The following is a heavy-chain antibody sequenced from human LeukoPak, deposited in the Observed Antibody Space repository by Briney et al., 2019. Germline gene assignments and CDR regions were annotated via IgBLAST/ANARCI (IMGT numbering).Heavy chain of an antibody. CDR2: IRYDGSTK. CDR1: GFTFSSYA. CDR3: VKDLGSHAFDI. J-gene: IGHJ3*02. Sequence: GGSLRLSCAASGFTFSSYAMSWVRQAPGKGLEWVTFIRYDGSTKYYGDSVKGRFTISRDNPKNTLYLQMNSLGPEDTAVYHCVKDLGSHAFDIWGQGTMVTVSS. D-gene: IGHD1-26*01. V-gene: IGHV3-30*02.